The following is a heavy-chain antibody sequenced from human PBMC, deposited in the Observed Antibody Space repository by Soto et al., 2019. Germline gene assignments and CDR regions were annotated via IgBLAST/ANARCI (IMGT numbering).Heavy chain of an antibody. CDR2: ISGGDGST. D-gene: IGHD3-16*01. J-gene: IGHJ4*02. CDR1: GFTISSYA. Sequence: EVLLLESGGGLVQPGGSLRLSCAASGFTISSYAMSWVRQAPGKGLEWVSGISGGDGSTYYVDSLKGRFTISRDNSKNTLYLQMNSLRVEDTAVYYCSKGWGDYWGQGTLFTVSS. CDR3: SKGWGDY. V-gene: IGHV3-23*01.